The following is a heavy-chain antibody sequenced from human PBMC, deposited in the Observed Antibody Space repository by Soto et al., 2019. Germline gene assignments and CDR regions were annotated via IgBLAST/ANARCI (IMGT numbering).Heavy chain of an antibody. CDR2: TYYRSKWYN. J-gene: IGHJ6*02. V-gene: IGHV6-1*01. D-gene: IGHD5-18*01. CDR1: GDSVSSNSAA. CDR3: ARLSGYSYGNYYYGMDV. Sequence: SQTLSLTCAISGDSVSSNSAAWNWIRQSPSRGLEWLGRTYYRSKWYNDYAVSVESRITINPDTSKNQFSLQLNSVTPEDTAVYYCARLSGYSYGNYYYGMDVWGQGTTVTVSS.